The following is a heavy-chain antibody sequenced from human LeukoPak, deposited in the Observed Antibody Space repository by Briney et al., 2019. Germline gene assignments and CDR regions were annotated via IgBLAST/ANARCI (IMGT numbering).Heavy chain of an antibody. CDR3: AVDTAMVTPLDY. V-gene: IGHV1-8*01. CDR2: MNPNSGNT. J-gene: IGHJ4*02. CDR1: GYTFTSYD. D-gene: IGHD5-18*01. Sequence: ASVKVSCKASGYTFTSYDINWVRQATGQGLEWMGWMNPNSGNTGYAQKFQGRVTMTRNTSISTAYMELSSLRSEDTAVYYCAVDTAMVTPLDYWGQGTLVIVSS.